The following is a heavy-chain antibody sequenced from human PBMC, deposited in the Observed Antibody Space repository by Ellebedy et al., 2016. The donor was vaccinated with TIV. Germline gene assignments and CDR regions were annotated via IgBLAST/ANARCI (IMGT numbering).Heavy chain of an antibody. D-gene: IGHD3-3*01. CDR2: IYPGDSDT. CDR3: ARPSGTRFLEWLSNGYYYYYGMDV. J-gene: IGHJ6*02. V-gene: IGHV5-51*01. CDR1: GYSFTSYW. Sequence: KVSXXGSGYSFTSYWIGWVRQMPGKGLEWMGIIYPGDSDTRYSPSFQGQVTISADKSISTACLQWSSLKASDTAMYYCARPSGTRFLEWLSNGYYYYYGMDVWGQGTTVTVSS.